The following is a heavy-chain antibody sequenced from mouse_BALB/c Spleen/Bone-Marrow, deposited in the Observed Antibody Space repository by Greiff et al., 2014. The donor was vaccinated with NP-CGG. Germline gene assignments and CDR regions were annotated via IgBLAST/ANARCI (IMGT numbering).Heavy chain of an antibody. D-gene: IGHD3-2*01. V-gene: IGHV1-15*01. J-gene: IGHJ3*01. CDR1: GYTFTDYE. CDR2: IDPETGGT. CDR3: TRLDSSGYGAY. Sequence: VQLQQSGAELVRPGASVTLSCKASGYTFTDYEMHWLKQTPVHGLEWIGAIDPETGGTAYNKKFKGRATLTTDKSSSTAYMELRGLTSEDSAVYYCTRLDSSGYGAYWGQGTLVTVSA.